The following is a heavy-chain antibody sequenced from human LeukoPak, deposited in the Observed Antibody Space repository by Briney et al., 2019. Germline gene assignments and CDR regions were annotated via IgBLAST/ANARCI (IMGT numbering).Heavy chain of an antibody. Sequence: GGSLRLSCAASGFTFSSYAMNWVRQAPGKGLEWVSAISGGGGTTYYADSVKGRFTISRDNSKNALFLQMNSLRAEDTAVYYCAKDREGLSSGYDLEYFDYWGQGTLVTVSS. V-gene: IGHV3-23*01. J-gene: IGHJ4*02. CDR3: AKDREGLSSGYDLEYFDY. CDR1: GFTFSSYA. D-gene: IGHD5-12*01. CDR2: ISGGGGTT.